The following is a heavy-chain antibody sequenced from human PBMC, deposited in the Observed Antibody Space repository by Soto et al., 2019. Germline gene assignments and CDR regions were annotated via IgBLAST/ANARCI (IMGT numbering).Heavy chain of an antibody. CDR3: ARLDCGGDCYLFDY. V-gene: IGHV1-69*12. CDR1: GGTFSSYA. D-gene: IGHD2-21*02. J-gene: IGHJ4*02. CDR2: IIPIFGTA. Sequence: QVQLVQSGAEVKKPGSSVKVSCKASGGTFSSYAISWVRQAPGQGLEWMGGIIPIFGTANYAQKFQGRVTITADESTSTAYMELSNLRSEDTAVYYCARLDCGGDCYLFDYWGQGTLVTVSS.